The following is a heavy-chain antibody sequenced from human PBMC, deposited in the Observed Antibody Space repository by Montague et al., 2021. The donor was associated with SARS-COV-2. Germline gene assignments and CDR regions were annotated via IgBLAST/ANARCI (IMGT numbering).Heavy chain of an antibody. Sequence: SETLSLTCTVSGGSISSSIYYWGWIRQPPGKGLEWIGYIYYSGSTYYNPSLKSRVTISVDTSKNQFSLKLSSVTAADTAVYYCARDQGYNWNYYYYYGMDVWGQGTTVTVSS. CDR3: ARDQGYNWNYYYYYGMDV. CDR1: GGSISSSIYY. J-gene: IGHJ6*02. D-gene: IGHD1-20*01. CDR2: IYYSGST. V-gene: IGHV4-39*07.